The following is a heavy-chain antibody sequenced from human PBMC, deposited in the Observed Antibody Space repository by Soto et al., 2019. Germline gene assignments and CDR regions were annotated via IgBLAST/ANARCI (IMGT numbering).Heavy chain of an antibody. CDR1: GFTFSSYA. CDR3: AKDMFASGYSNYVRGNFDY. V-gene: IGHV3-23*01. D-gene: IGHD4-4*01. CDR2: ISGSGGST. Sequence: GGSLRLSCAASGFTFSSYAMSWVRQAPGKGLEWVSAISGSGGSTYYADSVKGRFTISRDNSKNTLYLQMNSLRAEDTAVYYCAKDMFASGYSNYVRGNFDYWGQGTLVTVSS. J-gene: IGHJ4*02.